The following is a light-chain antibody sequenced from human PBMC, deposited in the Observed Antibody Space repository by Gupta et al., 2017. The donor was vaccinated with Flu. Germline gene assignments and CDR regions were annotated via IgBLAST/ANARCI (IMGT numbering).Light chain of an antibody. Sequence: DIRVTQSPCSLSANVGDRVTITCRASQYINNYLAWYQQQPGKVPKLLILPASTLQSGVPSRFSGSGSGTDFTLTISGLQPEDAAIYYCQKYDRAPLTFGGGTKVELK. V-gene: IGKV1-27*01. CDR3: QKYDRAPLT. CDR1: QYINNY. CDR2: PAS. J-gene: IGKJ4*01.